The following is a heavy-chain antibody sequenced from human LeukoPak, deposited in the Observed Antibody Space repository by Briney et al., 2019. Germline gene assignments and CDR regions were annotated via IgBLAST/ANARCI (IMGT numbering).Heavy chain of an antibody. V-gene: IGHV3-23*01. D-gene: IGHD3-22*01. CDR1: GFTFSSYA. CDR3: AKWSTYYYESSGYYHFDY. CDR2: ISGSGAST. Sequence: GGSLRLSCAASGFTFSSYAMNWVRQAPGGGLEWGSAISGSGASTYYADSVKGRFTISRDNSKNTPYLQMNSLRAEDTAVYYCAKWSTYYYESSGYYHFDYWGQGTLVTVSS. J-gene: IGHJ4*02.